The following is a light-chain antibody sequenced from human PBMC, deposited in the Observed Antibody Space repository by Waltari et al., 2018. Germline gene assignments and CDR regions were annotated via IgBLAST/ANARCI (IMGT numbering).Light chain of an antibody. J-gene: IGLJ1*01. CDR2: YDS. CDR1: NLESTR. V-gene: IGLV3-21*04. Sequence: SYVLPQPPPVSVAPGKTASITRWGNNLESTRMHWYQQKPAQAPILVISYDSDRPSGIPERFSGSNSGNTATLTISRVEAGDEADYYCQVWDANTDPGVFGTGTEVTVL. CDR3: QVWDANTDPGV.